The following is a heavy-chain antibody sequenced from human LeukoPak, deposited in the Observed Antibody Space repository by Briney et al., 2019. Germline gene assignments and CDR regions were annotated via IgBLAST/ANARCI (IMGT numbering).Heavy chain of an antibody. CDR2: ITSSSSYI. V-gene: IGHV3-21*01. Sequence: GGSLTLSCAASGFTSSTYTMNWVRQAPGKGLEWVSFITSSSSYIHYADSVKGRFTISRDNAKNSLYLQMNSLRAEDTAVCYCARDIGDCGGDCYYYYGMDVWGQGTTVTDSS. CDR3: ARDIGDCGGDCYYYYGMDV. J-gene: IGHJ6*02. D-gene: IGHD2-21*02. CDR1: GFTSSTYT.